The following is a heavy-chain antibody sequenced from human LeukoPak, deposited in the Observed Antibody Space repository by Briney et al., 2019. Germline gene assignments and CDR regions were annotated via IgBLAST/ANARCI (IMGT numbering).Heavy chain of an antibody. Sequence: SETLSLTCTVSDDSISSYYWSWIRQPPGKGLEWIGYIYYSGSTNYNPSLKSRVTISVDTSKNQFSLRLSSVTAADTAVYYCARGVSGSYYAFDYWGQGTLVTVSS. V-gene: IGHV4-59*01. CDR1: DDSISSYY. CDR2: IYYSGST. D-gene: IGHD3-10*01. J-gene: IGHJ4*02. CDR3: ARGVSGSYYAFDY.